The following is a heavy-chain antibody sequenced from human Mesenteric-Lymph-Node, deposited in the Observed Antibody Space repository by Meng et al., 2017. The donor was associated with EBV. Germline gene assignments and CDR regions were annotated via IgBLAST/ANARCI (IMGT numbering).Heavy chain of an antibody. J-gene: IGHJ4*02. CDR3: ARGRRGVQYFDF. D-gene: IGHD1-1*01. Sequence: QPPESGPALVKPSGTLSLTCIVSGGSISSSTNHWGWLRQPPGKRLEWIGYIHYSGRTNYNTSLKSQITLSVDTSKNQLSLRVSHVTAADTAVYYCARGRRGVQYFDFWGQGALVTVSS. CDR2: IHYSGRT. CDR1: GGSISSSTNH. V-gene: IGHV4-61*05.